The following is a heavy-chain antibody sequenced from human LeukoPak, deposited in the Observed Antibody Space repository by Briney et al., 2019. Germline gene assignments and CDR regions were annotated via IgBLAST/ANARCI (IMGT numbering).Heavy chain of an antibody. CDR3: AKDLREDIVLMVPGY. Sequence: GGSLRLSCAASGFTFDDYAMYWVRQAPGKGLEWVSGISGSGGSTYSADSVKGRVTISRDNSKNTLYLQMNSLRAEDTAVYYCAKDLREDIVLMVPGYWGQGTLVTVSS. J-gene: IGHJ4*02. D-gene: IGHD2-8*01. V-gene: IGHV3-23*01. CDR2: ISGSGGST. CDR1: GFTFDDYA.